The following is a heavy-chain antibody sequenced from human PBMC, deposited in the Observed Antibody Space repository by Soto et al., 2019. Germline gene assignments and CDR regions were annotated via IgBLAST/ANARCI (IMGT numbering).Heavy chain of an antibody. D-gene: IGHD5-12*01. Sequence: GASVKVSCKASGGTFSSYAISWVRQAPGQGLEWMGGIIPIFGTANYAQKFQGRATITAEKSTSTAYMELSSLRSEDTAVYYCASRGYSGYDLRSYYYYYGMDVWGQGTTGTVSS. CDR2: IIPIFGTA. V-gene: IGHV1-69*06. CDR3: ASRGYSGYDLRSYYYYYGMDV. J-gene: IGHJ6*02. CDR1: GGTFSSYA.